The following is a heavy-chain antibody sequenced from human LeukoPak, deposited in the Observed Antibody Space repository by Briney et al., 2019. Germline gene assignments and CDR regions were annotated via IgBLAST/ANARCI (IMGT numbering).Heavy chain of an antibody. CDR2: INHSGST. CDR3: ASTIFGVAPDIY. D-gene: IGHD3-3*01. Sequence: PSETLSLTCAVYGGSFSGYYWSWIRQPPGKGLEWIGEINHSGSTNYDPSLKSRVTISVDTSKNQFSLKLSSVTAADTAVYYCASTIFGVAPDIYWGRGTLVTVSS. V-gene: IGHV4-34*01. CDR1: GGSFSGYY. J-gene: IGHJ4*02.